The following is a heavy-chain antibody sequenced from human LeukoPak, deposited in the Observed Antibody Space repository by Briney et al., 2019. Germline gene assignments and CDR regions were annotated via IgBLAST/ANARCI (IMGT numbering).Heavy chain of an antibody. CDR3: ARDLNSSSWPDY. CDR1: GGTFSSYA. Sequence: GASVKVSCKASGGTFSSYAISWVRQAPGQGLEWMGRIIPILGIANYAQKFQGRVTITADKSTSTAYMELSSLRSEDTAVYYCARDLNSSSWPDYWGQGTLVTVSS. J-gene: IGHJ4*02. D-gene: IGHD6-13*01. CDR2: IIPILGIA. V-gene: IGHV1-69*04.